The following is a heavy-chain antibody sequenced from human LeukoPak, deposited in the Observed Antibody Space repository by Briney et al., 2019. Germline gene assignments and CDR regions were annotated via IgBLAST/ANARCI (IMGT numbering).Heavy chain of an antibody. V-gene: IGHV4-39*07. CDR1: GGSISSSSYY. D-gene: IGHD6-19*01. Sequence: SETLSLTCTVSGGSISSSSYYWGWIRQPPGKGLEWIGSIYYSGSTYYNPSLKSRVTISVDTSKNQFSLKLSSVTAADTAVYYCARDRHLGKAVAGSPRNFDYWGQGTLVTVSS. CDR2: IYYSGST. J-gene: IGHJ4*02. CDR3: ARDRHLGKAVAGSPRNFDY.